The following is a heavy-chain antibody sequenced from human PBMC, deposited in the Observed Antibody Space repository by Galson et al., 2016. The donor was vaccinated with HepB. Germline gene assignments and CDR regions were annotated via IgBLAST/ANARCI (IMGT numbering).Heavy chain of an antibody. CDR1: GYTFTSYT. D-gene: IGHD3-10*01. V-gene: IGHV1-18*01. Sequence: SVKVSCKASGYTFTSYTINWLRQAPGQGLEWMGWISVHNGRTNYAQKFQGRLTMTTDTSTTTAYMELRSLRSDDTALYYCARDNIIRGIPFDYWGQGTLVTVSS. CDR2: ISVHNGRT. CDR3: ARDNIIRGIPFDY. J-gene: IGHJ4*02.